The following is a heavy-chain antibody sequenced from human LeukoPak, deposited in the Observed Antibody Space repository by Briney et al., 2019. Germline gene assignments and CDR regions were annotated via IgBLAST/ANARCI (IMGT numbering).Heavy chain of an antibody. V-gene: IGHV1-2*02. J-gene: IGHJ5*02. Sequence: APVKVSCKASGYTFTGYYMHWVRQAPGQGLEWMGWINPNSGGTNYAQKFQGRVTMTRDTSISTAHMELSRLRSDDTAVYYCARGRPSSSSGWFDPWGRGTLVTVSS. CDR1: GYTFTGYY. CDR3: ARGRPSSSSGWFDP. D-gene: IGHD6-13*01. CDR2: INPNSGGT.